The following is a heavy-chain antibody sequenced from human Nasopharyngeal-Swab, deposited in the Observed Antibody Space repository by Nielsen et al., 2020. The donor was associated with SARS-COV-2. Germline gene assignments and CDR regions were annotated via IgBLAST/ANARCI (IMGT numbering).Heavy chain of an antibody. V-gene: IGHV3-48*02. CDR3: VREFEATGATYLDY. Sequence: GSLRLSCAASRFTFSSYAMSWVRQAPGKGLEWVSYITSSSSIIYYADSVKGRFTVSRDNAKNSLYLQMSSLRDEDTAVYYCVREFEATGATYLDYWGLGTLVTVSS. D-gene: IGHD1-26*01. CDR1: RFTFSSYA. CDR2: ITSSSSII. J-gene: IGHJ4*02.